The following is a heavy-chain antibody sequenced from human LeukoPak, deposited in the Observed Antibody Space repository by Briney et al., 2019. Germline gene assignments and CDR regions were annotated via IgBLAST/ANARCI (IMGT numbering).Heavy chain of an antibody. Sequence: GGSLRLSCAASGFTFSGYGMHWVRQAPGKGLEWVAFIHYDRSDKYYADSVKGRFTISRDNTKNTLYLQMNSLRAEDTAVYYCAKDLGNSFDYWGQGTLVTVSS. D-gene: IGHD4-23*01. CDR3: AKDLGNSFDY. CDR2: IHYDRSDK. V-gene: IGHV3-30*02. CDR1: GFTFSGYG. J-gene: IGHJ4*02.